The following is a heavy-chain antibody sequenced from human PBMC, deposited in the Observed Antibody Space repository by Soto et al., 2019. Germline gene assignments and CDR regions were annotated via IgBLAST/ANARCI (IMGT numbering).Heavy chain of an antibody. Sequence: TCTVSGVSINSRGYYWGWIRQPPGKGLEWIESMFYSGTTYYNPSLKSRITIAVDSSKNQFSLSLSSVTAADTAFYYCARKEDGYNRLFDYWGQGILVTVSS. D-gene: IGHD5-12*01. V-gene: IGHV4-39*01. CDR2: MFYSGTT. CDR1: GVSINSRGYY. J-gene: IGHJ4*02. CDR3: ARKEDGYNRLFDY.